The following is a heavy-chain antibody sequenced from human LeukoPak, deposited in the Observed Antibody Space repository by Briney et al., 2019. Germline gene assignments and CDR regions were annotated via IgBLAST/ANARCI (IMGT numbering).Heavy chain of an antibody. CDR3: ARTHIYGSGSYYNY. D-gene: IGHD3-10*01. CDR2: INHSGST. CDR1: GGSFSGYY. Sequence: SETLSLTCAVYGGSFSGYYWSWIRQPPGKGLEWIGEINHSGSTNYNPSLKSRVTISVDTSKNQFSLKLSSVTAADTAVYYCARTHIYGSGSYYNYWGQGTLVTVSS. V-gene: IGHV4-34*01. J-gene: IGHJ4*02.